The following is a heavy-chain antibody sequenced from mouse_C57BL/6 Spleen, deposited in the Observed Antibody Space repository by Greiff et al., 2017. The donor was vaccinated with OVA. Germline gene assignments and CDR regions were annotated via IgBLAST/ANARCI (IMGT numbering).Heavy chain of an antibody. CDR3: VGPHYYGSTGFAY. CDR2: INPSSGYT. J-gene: IGHJ3*01. CDR1: GYTFTSYW. D-gene: IGHD1-2*01. V-gene: IGHV1-7*01. Sequence: VQLQQSGADLAKPGASVKLSCKASGYTFTSYWMHWVKQRPGQGLEWIGYINPSSGYTKYNQKFKDKATLTADKSSSTAYMQLSSLTYEDSAVYDCVGPHYYGSTGFAYWGQGTLVTVSA.